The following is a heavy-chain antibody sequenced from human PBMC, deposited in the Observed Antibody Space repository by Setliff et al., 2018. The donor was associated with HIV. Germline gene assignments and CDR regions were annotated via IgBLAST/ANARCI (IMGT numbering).Heavy chain of an antibody. Sequence: GASVKVSCKTSGYTFTTSGISWVRQAPGQGLEWMGRINPNSGGTNYAQKFQGRVTMTRDTSISTACMELSRLRSDDTAVYYCAREYSGYDDYYYYYYYMDVWGKGTTVTVSS. D-gene: IGHD5-12*01. CDR1: GYTFTTSG. J-gene: IGHJ6*03. CDR3: AREYSGYDDYYYYYYYMDV. V-gene: IGHV1-2*06. CDR2: INPNSGGT.